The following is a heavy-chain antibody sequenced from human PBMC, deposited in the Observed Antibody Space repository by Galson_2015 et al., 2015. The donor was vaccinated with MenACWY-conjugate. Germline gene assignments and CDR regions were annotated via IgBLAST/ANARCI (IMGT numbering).Heavy chain of an antibody. CDR2: VDRVGAT. CDR1: GFNVTDNC. J-gene: IGHJ5*02. Sequence: SLRLSCAVYGFNVTDNCLSWVRQAPGEGPEWIAMVDRVGATIYADSVRGRFNVSRDNFKNTVILQMNSLRAEDTAVYRCSRGYDWCSDFRAWGQGAQVTVSS. D-gene: IGHD2-8*01. CDR3: SRGYDWCSDFRA. V-gene: IGHV3-53*01.